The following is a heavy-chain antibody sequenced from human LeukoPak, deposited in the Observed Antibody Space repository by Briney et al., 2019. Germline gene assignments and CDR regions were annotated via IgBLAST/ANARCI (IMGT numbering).Heavy chain of an antibody. V-gene: IGHV3-53*01. Sequence: GGSLRLSCAASGFTVSSNYMGWVRQASGKGLEWVSVIYSGGSTYYADSVKGRFSISRDNSKNTLYLQMNSLRAEDTAVYYCARDVIYCSSTSCYSYGMDVWGQGTTVTVSS. J-gene: IGHJ6*02. CDR2: IYSGGST. CDR1: GFTVSSNY. CDR3: ARDVIYCSSTSCYSYGMDV. D-gene: IGHD2-2*01.